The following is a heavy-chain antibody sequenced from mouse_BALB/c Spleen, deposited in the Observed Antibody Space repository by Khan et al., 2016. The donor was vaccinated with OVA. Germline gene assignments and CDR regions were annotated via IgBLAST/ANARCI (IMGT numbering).Heavy chain of an antibody. CDR1: GYTFTDYV. CDR3: AREGTGTVWFAY. D-gene: IGHD4-1*01. J-gene: IGHJ3*01. V-gene: IGHV1-77*01. Sequence: VQLQESGPELVKPGASVKMPCKAFGYTFTDYVISWVKQRSGQGLEWIGEIYPGSGSTYYNEKFKGKATLTADKSSKIAYMQLSSLTSEDSAVYFCAREGTGTVWFAYWGQGTLVTVSA. CDR2: IYPGSGST.